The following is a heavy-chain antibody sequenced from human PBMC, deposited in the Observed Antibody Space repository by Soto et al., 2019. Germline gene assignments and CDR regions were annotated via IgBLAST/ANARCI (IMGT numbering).Heavy chain of an antibody. Sequence: SVKVSCKASGYTFNTYGISWVRQEHGQGLEWMGWISAYHGHTNYAQKLQGRVTMTTDTSTSTAYMELRSLRADDTAVYFCAREVTGTHDAFDIWGQGTMVTVSS. J-gene: IGHJ3*02. D-gene: IGHD1-20*01. V-gene: IGHV1-18*01. CDR1: GYTFNTYG. CDR2: ISAYHGHT. CDR3: AREVTGTHDAFDI.